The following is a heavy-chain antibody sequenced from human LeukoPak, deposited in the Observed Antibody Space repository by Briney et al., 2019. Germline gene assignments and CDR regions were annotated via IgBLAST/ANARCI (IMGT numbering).Heavy chain of an antibody. CDR2: IQSETDGGTT. D-gene: IGHD6-19*01. CDR3: TTSPQWLEN. J-gene: IGHJ4*02. Sequence: PGGSLRLSCAASGFSFSHAWMTWVRQAPGTGLEWIGRIQSETDGGTTDYAAPVKGRFTISRDDSKNMLYLQMNSLKNEDTAVYYCTTSPQWLENWGQGTLVTVSP. V-gene: IGHV3-15*01. CDR1: GFSFSHAW.